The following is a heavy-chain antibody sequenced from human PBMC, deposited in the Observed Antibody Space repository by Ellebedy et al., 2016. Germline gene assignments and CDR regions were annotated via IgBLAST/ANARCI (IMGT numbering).Heavy chain of an antibody. CDR3: ARGMATIVGNWFDP. V-gene: IGHV4-59*01. Sequence: SETLSLTXAVYGGSFSGYYWSWIRQPPGKGLEWIGYIYYSGSTNYNPSLKSRVTISVDTSKNQFSLKLSSVTAADTAVYYCARGMATIVGNWFDPWGQGTLVTVSS. CDR2: IYYSGST. D-gene: IGHD5-24*01. CDR1: GGSFSGYY. J-gene: IGHJ5*02.